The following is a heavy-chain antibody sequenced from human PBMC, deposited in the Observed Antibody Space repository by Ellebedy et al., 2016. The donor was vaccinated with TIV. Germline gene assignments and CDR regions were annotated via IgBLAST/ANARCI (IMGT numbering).Heavy chain of an antibody. V-gene: IGHV3-7*04. J-gene: IGHJ2*01. CDR1: GFTFSSYW. Sequence: GGSLRLSXVASGFTFSSYWMHWVRQTPGKGLEWVANIKQDGNAKYYVDSVKGRFTISRDNAKNSLYLQMNSLRAEDTAVYYCARRYFDLWGRGTLVTVSS. CDR3: ARRYFDL. CDR2: IKQDGNAK.